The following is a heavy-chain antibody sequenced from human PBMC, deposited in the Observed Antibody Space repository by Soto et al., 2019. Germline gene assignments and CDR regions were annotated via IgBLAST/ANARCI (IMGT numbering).Heavy chain of an antibody. V-gene: IGHV1-46*01. CDR3: ARVLRYSNFRYYYYYGMDV. CDR2: INPSGGST. J-gene: IGHJ6*02. D-gene: IGHD4-4*01. Sequence: ASVKVSCKASGYTFTSYYMHWVRQAPGQGLEWMGIINPSGGSTSYAQKFQGRVTMTRDTSTSTVYMKRSSLRSEDTAVYYCARVLRYSNFRYYYYYGMDVWGQGTTVTVS. CDR1: GYTFTSYY.